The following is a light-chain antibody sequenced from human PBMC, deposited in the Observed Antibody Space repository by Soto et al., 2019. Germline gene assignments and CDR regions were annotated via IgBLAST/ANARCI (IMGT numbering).Light chain of an antibody. CDR2: DAS. V-gene: IGKV3-11*01. CDR3: QQRYKWPPIT. J-gene: IGKJ5*01. Sequence: EIVLTQSPATLSLSPGERATLSCRASQTVITYLAWYQQKPGQAPRLLIYDASNRATGVPARFSGSGSGTDFTLTISSLQHEDFAVYYCQQRYKWPPITFGQGTRLEI. CDR1: QTVITY.